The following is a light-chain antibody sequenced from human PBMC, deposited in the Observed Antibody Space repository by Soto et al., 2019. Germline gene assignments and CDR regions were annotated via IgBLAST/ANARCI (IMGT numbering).Light chain of an antibody. Sequence: QPVLTQPPSVSGAPGQRVTISCTGSSSNIGAGYDVHWYQQLPGTAPKLLIYGNSNRPSGVPDRFSGSKSGTSASLAITGLQAEDEADYYCKSYDRGLSGSCVFGTGTKLTVL. V-gene: IGLV1-40*01. CDR2: GNS. CDR3: KSYDRGLSGSCV. J-gene: IGLJ1*01. CDR1: SSNIGAGYD.